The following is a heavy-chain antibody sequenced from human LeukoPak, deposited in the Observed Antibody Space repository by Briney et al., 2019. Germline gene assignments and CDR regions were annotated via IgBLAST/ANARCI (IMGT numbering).Heavy chain of an antibody. CDR3: ARCIVYSSSWYHRGGWFDP. CDR1: GGSISSRSYY. CDR2: IDYSGNI. J-gene: IGHJ5*02. V-gene: IGHV4-39*07. Sequence: PSETLSLTCTVSGGSISSRSYYWGWVRQSPGKGLEWLGSIDYSGNIYNHPAFRSRVTTSMDTSKNQFSLKLSSVTAADTAVYYCARCIVYSSSWYHRGGWFDPWGQGTLVTVSS. D-gene: IGHD6-13*01.